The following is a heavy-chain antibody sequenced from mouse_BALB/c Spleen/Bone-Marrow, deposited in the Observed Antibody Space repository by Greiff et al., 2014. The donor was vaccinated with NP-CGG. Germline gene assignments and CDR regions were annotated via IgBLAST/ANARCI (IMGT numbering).Heavy chain of an antibody. CDR3: ARLLLYYYAMDY. CDR1: GYSFTGYT. Sequence: VQLKESGPELVKPGASMKISCKASGYSFTGYTMNWVEQSHGKNLERIGLINPYNGGTNYNQKFKDKATLTVDRSSSTAYMELLSLTSEDSAVYYCARLLLYYYAMDYWGQGTSVTVSS. CDR2: INPYNGGT. D-gene: IGHD1-1*01. J-gene: IGHJ4*01. V-gene: IGHV1-25*01.